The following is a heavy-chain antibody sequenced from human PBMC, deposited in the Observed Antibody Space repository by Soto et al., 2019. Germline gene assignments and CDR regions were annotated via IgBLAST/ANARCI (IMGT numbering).Heavy chain of an antibody. CDR3: ARRGYYDFWSGYYTLPYFDY. Sequence: SETLSLTCTVSGGSISSSSYYWGWIRQPPGKGLEWIGSIYYSGSTYYNPSLKSRVTISVDTSKNQFSLKLSSVTAADTAVYYCARRGYYDFWSGYYTLPYFDYWGQGTLVTVSS. CDR1: GGSISSSSYY. V-gene: IGHV4-39*01. D-gene: IGHD3-3*01. CDR2: IYYSGST. J-gene: IGHJ4*02.